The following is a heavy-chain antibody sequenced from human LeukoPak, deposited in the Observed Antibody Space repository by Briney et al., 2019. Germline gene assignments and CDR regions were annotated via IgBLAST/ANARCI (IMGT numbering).Heavy chain of an antibody. CDR2: MNPNSGNT. J-gene: IGHJ4*02. Sequence: ASVKVSCEASGYTFTGYYMHWVRQAPGQGLEWMGWMNPNSGNTGYAQKFQGRVTMTRNTSISTVYMELSSLRSEDTAVYYCARRGFGLPCDYWGQGTLVTVSS. CDR3: ARRGFGLPCDY. V-gene: IGHV1-8*02. CDR1: GYTFTGYY. D-gene: IGHD3/OR15-3a*01.